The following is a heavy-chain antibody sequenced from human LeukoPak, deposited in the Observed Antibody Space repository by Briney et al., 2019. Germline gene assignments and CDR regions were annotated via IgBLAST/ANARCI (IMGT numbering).Heavy chain of an antibody. J-gene: IGHJ4*02. V-gene: IGHV4-34*01. CDR2: INHSGST. CDR3: ARVTTGCDY. Sequence: PSETLSLTCAVYGGSFSGYYWSWIRQPPGKGLEWIGEINHSGSTNYNPSLKSRVTISVDTSKNQFSLKLSSVTAADTAVYYCARVTTGCDYWGQGTLVTVSS. D-gene: IGHD1-1*01. CDR1: GGSFSGYY.